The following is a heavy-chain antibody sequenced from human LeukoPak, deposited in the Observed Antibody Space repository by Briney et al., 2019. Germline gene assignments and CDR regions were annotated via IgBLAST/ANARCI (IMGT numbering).Heavy chain of an antibody. V-gene: IGHV3-23*01. D-gene: IGHD4-17*01. CDR3: AKSPGTTVTTTPLDY. CDR1: GFSFSIYA. CDR2: ISDSGYST. J-gene: IGHJ4*02. Sequence: PGGSLRLSCAASGFSFSIYAMSWVRQAPGKGLEWVSVISDSGYSTYYADSVKGRFTILRDNSKNTLYLQMNSLRAEDTAVYYCAKSPGTTVTTTPLDYWGQGILVTVSS.